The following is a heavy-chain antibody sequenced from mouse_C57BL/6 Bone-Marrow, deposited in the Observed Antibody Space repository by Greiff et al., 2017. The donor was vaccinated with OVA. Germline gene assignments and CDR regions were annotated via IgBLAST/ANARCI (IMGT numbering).Heavy chain of an antibody. V-gene: IGHV1-82*01. Sequence: VKLVESGPELVKPGASVKISCKASGYAFSSSWMNWVKQRPGKGLEWIGRIYPGDGDTNYNGKFKGKATLTADKSSSTAYMQLSSLTSEDSAVYFCAREGDPGAWFAYWGQGTLVTVSA. J-gene: IGHJ3*01. CDR1: GYAFSSSW. CDR2: IYPGDGDT. CDR3: AREGDPGAWFAY.